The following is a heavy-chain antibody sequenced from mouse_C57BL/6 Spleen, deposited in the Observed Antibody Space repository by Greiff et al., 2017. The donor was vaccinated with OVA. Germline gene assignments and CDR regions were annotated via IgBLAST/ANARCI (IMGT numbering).Heavy chain of an antibody. CDR3: ARGGLLLFDY. Sequence: DVQLVESGGGLVKPGGSLKLSCAASGFTFSDYGMHWVRQAPEKGLEWVAYISSGSSTIYYADTVKGRFTISRDNAKNTLFLQMTSLRSEDTAMYYCARGGLLLFDYWGQGTTLTVSS. CDR2: ISSGSSTI. CDR1: GFTFSDYG. J-gene: IGHJ2*01. D-gene: IGHD2-3*01. V-gene: IGHV5-17*01.